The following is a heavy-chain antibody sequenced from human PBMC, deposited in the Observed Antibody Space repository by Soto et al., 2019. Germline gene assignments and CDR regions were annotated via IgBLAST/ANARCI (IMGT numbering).Heavy chain of an antibody. J-gene: IGHJ6*02. CDR3: ASRYCSGGSCYTPAYGMDV. D-gene: IGHD2-15*01. Sequence: PGGSLRLSCAASGFTFSRYAMHWVRQAPGKGLEWVAVISYDGSNKYYADSVKGRFTISRDNSKNTLYLQMNSLRAEDTAVYYCASRYCSGGSCYTPAYGMDVWGQGTTVTVSS. V-gene: IGHV3-30-3*01. CDR1: GFTFSRYA. CDR2: ISYDGSNK.